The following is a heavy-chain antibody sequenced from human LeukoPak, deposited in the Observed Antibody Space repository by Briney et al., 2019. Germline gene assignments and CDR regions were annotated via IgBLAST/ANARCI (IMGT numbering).Heavy chain of an antibody. J-gene: IGHJ3*02. CDR2: INHSGST. D-gene: IGHD1-26*01. CDR3: ARGASGSYNDAFDI. Sequence: SETLSLTCAVYGGSFSDYNWSWIRQPPGKGLEWIGEINHSGSTNFNPSLKSRVTISVDTSKNQFSLKLSSVTAADTAVYYCARGASGSYNDAFDIWGQGTMVTVSS. CDR1: GGSFSDYN. V-gene: IGHV4-34*01.